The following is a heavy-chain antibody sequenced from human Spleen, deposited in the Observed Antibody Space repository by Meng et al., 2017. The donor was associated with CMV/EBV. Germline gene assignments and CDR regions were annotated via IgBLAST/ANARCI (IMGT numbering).Heavy chain of an antibody. J-gene: IGHJ6*02. CDR2: ISYDGSNK. D-gene: IGHD3-3*01. CDR3: AREEYDFWSGYLTPIYYYYGMYV. Sequence: GESLKISCAASGFTFSSYAMHWVRQAPGKGLEWVAVISYDGSNKYYADSVKGRFTISRDNSKNTLYLQMNSLRAEDTAVYYCAREEYDFWSGYLTPIYYYYGMYVWGQGTTVTVSS. CDR1: GFTFSSYA. V-gene: IGHV3-30-3*01.